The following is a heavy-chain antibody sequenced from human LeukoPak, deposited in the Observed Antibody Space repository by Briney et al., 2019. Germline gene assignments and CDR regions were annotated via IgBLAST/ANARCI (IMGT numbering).Heavy chain of an antibody. CDR1: GGSMNDYY. CDR2: MYYSGST. Sequence: SETLSLTCTVSGGSMNDYYWTWIRQPPGRGLEWIGYMYYSGSTKYNPSLKSRLTISLDRSRNQFSLKMTSVNTADTAMYYARGLGMWQPLDSWGQGTLVTVSS. J-gene: IGHJ4*02. V-gene: IGHV4-59*01. D-gene: IGHD7-27*01. CDR3: ARGLGMWQPLDS.